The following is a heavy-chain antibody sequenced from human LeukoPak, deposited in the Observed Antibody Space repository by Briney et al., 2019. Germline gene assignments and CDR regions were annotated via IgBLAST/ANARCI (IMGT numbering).Heavy chain of an antibody. D-gene: IGHD3-10*01. J-gene: IGHJ4*02. CDR1: GGSISSYY. V-gene: IGHV4-59*08. Sequence: SETLSLTCTVSGGSISSYYWSWIRQPPGKGLEWIGYIYYSGSTNYNPSLKSRVTISVDTSKNQFSLKLSSVTAADTAVYYCARTGPRSATYYFDYWGQGTLVTVSS. CDR2: IYYSGST. CDR3: ARTGPRSATYYFDY.